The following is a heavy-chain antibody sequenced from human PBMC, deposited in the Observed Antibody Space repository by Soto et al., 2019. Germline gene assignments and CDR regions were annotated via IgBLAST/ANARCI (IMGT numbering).Heavy chain of an antibody. D-gene: IGHD1-7*01. Sequence: SETLSLTCTVSGGSISSYRWSWIRQPAWKGLEWTGRISNNGNTQYNPSLKSRVTVSVDTSRNQFFLNLHSVTAADSAVYFCGRESGETWDYEAYWGQGTPVTVSS. CDR2: ISNNGNT. J-gene: IGHJ4*02. V-gene: IGHV4-4*07. CDR3: GRESGETWDYEAY. CDR1: GGSISSYR.